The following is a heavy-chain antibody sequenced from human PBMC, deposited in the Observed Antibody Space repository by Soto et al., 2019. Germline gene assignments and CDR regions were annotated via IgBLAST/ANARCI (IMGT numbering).Heavy chain of an antibody. Sequence: QLQLQESGPGLVKPSETLSLTCTVSGGSISVTNYYWGWIRQPPGKGLEWIGTIFYNGNIYYNPSLKSRVTISADTSTNQFSMKVTSVTAADTAAYYCARQDTAGWFNPWGQGTLVTVSS. CDR1: GGSISVTNYY. J-gene: IGHJ5*02. D-gene: IGHD5-18*01. CDR2: IFYNGNI. V-gene: IGHV4-39*01. CDR3: ARQDTAGWFNP.